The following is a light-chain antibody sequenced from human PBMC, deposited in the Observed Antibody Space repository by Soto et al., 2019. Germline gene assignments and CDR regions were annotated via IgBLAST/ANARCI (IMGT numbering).Light chain of an antibody. Sequence: EIVMTQSPATLSVSPGERATLSCRASQSVSSNLAWYQQKPGQAPRLLIYGASTRATGVPARFSGSGSGTDFTLTISRLEPEDFAVYYCQQCGSSSTFGQGTRWRL. CDR1: QSVSSN. CDR2: GAS. V-gene: IGKV3-15*01. J-gene: IGKJ5*01. CDR3: QQCGSSST.